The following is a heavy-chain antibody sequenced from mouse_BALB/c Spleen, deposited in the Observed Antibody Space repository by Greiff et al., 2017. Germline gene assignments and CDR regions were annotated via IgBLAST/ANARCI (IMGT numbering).Heavy chain of an antibody. V-gene: IGHV7-3*02. Sequence: EVQLVESGGGLVQPGGSLRLSCATSGFTFTDYYMSWVRQPPGKALEWLGFIRNKANGYTTEYSASVKGRFTISRDNSQSILYLQMNTLRAEDSATYYCARDRAPFAYWGQGTLVTVSA. CDR3: ARDRAPFAY. J-gene: IGHJ3*01. CDR1: GFTFTDYY. CDR2: IRNKANGYTT.